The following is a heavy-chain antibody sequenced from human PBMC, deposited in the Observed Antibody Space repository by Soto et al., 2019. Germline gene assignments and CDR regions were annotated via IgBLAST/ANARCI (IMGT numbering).Heavy chain of an antibody. J-gene: IGHJ6*02. CDR1: GETVCSKD. Sequence: QPGCSLRLSCAASGETVCSKDVGGVRKATGKGLEWVSVIYSGGSTYYADSVKGRFTISRDNSKNTLYLQMNSLRAEDTAVYYCARVCGGDCYTDGDYYYGMDVWGQGTTVTVSS. CDR2: IYSGGST. V-gene: IGHV3-66*01. D-gene: IGHD2-21*02. CDR3: ARVCGGDCYTDGDYYYGMDV.